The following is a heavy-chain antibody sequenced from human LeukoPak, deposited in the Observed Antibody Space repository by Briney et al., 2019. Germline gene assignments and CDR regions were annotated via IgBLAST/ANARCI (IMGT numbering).Heavy chain of an antibody. D-gene: IGHD3-9*01. CDR2: IYYSGST. CDR1: GGSISSSSYY. J-gene: IGHJ4*02. Sequence: SETLSLTCTVSGGSISSSSYYWGWIRQPPGKGLEWIGSIYYSGSTYYTPSLASRVTISVDTSKNQFSLKLRSVTAADTAVYYCARTYYDILTGYYGFGYWGQGTLVIVSS. CDR3: ARTYYDILTGYYGFGY. V-gene: IGHV4-39*01.